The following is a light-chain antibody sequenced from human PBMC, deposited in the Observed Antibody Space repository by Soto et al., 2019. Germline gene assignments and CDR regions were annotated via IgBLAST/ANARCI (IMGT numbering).Light chain of an antibody. CDR3: QQYSSSPIYS. CDR2: ATS. J-gene: IGKJ2*01. CDR1: QSVSSSY. Sequence: EIVLTQSPGTLSLSPGERATLSCRASQSVSSSYLAWYQQKPGQAPRLLMYATSTRATGIPDRFSGSGSGTDFTLTISRLEPEDFAVYFCQQYSSSPIYSFGQGTNLEIK. V-gene: IGKV3-20*01.